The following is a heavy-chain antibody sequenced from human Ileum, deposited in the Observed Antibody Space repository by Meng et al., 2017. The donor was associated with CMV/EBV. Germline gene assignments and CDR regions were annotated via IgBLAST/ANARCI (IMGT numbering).Heavy chain of an antibody. CDR1: GFTFDDFA. Sequence: SLKISCAASGFTFDDFAMHWVRQAPGKGLVWVSGITWNDVNIGFADSVKGRFTISRDNAKKALYLQMDSLRPEDTAMYFCPTTLKCNRVKCCSRFFEYWGQGTMVTVSS. V-gene: IGHV3-9*01. CDR3: PTTLKCNRVKCCSRFFEY. D-gene: IGHD3-10*02. CDR2: ITWNDVNI. J-gene: IGHJ4*02.